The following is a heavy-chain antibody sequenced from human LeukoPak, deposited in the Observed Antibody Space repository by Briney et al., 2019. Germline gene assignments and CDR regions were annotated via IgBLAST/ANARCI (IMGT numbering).Heavy chain of an antibody. V-gene: IGHV3-73*01. J-gene: IGHJ6*03. Sequence: GGSLKLSCAASGFTFSGSAMHWVRQASGKGLEWVGRIRSKANSYATAYAASVKGRFTISRDDSKNTEYLQMNSLKTEDTAVYYCTRTIAAAGEYYYYYMDVWGKGTTVTVSS. CDR3: TRTIAAAGEYYYYYMDV. D-gene: IGHD6-13*01. CDR2: IRSKANSYAT. CDR1: GFTFSGSA.